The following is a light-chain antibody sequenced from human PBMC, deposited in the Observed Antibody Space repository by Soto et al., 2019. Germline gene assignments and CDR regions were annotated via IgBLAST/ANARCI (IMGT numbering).Light chain of an antibody. V-gene: IGKV1-33*01. CDR2: DAS. J-gene: IGKJ5*01. CDR3: QQSNALVS. Sequence: DIQMTQSPSSLAASVGDRVTITCQASQDINNYVNWYQQKPGNAPNLLIFDASTVKTGVPSRFSGSGSGTDFSFISSSLQDEDIATYYFQQSNALVSFGQGTRLEIK. CDR1: QDINNY.